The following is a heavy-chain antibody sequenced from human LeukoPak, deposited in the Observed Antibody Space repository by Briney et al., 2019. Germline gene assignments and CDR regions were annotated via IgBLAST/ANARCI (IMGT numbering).Heavy chain of an antibody. V-gene: IGHV4-34*01. CDR1: GGSFSGYY. J-gene: IGHJ4*01. Sequence: SETLSLTCAVYGGSFSGYYWSWIRQPPGKGLEWIGEINHSGSTNYNPSLKSRVTISVDTSKNQFSLKLSSVTAADTAVYYCARGGGTIFGVVSGWGHGTLVTVSS. D-gene: IGHD3-3*01. CDR2: INHSGST. CDR3: ARGGGTIFGVVSG.